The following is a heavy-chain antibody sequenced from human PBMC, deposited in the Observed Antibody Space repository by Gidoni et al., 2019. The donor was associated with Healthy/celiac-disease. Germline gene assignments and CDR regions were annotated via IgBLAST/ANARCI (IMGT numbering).Heavy chain of an antibody. CDR3: AERYSSGWSSKFMRYYYYGMDV. V-gene: IGHV1-69*06. CDR1: GGTFSSYA. Sequence: QVQLVQSGAEVKKPGSSVKVSCKASGGTFSSYAISWVRQAPGQGLEWMGGIIPIFGTANYAQKFQGRVTITADKSTSTAYMELSSLRSEDTAVYYCAERYSSGWSSKFMRYYYYGMDVWGQGTTVTVSS. D-gene: IGHD6-19*01. CDR2: IIPIFGTA. J-gene: IGHJ6*02.